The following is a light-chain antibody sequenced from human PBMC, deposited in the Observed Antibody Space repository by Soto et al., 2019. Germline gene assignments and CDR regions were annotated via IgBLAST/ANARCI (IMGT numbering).Light chain of an antibody. J-gene: IGKJ1*01. V-gene: IGKV3-11*01. CDR2: DAY. CDR3: QQRRSWPPT. CDR1: KSIGSY. Sequence: EIVLTQSPVTLSLSPGERATLSCRASKSIGSYVAWYHHKPGQAPRLLIFDAYNRATGIPARFSGSGSGTDFTLTISSLEPEDFAVYYCQQRRSWPPTFGQGTKVEFK.